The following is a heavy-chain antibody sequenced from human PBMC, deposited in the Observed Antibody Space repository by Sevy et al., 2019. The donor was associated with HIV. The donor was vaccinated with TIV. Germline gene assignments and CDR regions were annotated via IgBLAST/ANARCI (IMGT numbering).Heavy chain of an antibody. CDR1: GGTIVSSGHY. Sequence: SETLSLTCSVSGGTIVSSGHYWGWIRQTPGKGLEWIGSIYYNGHTYYNPSLNSRLTISSDTSKNQFSLNLSSVTAADTAIYFCAREAGGSDYDYGMDVWGQGTTVTVSS. D-gene: IGHD5-12*01. V-gene: IGHV4-39*02. CDR3: AREAGGSDYDYGMDV. J-gene: IGHJ6*02. CDR2: IYYNGHT.